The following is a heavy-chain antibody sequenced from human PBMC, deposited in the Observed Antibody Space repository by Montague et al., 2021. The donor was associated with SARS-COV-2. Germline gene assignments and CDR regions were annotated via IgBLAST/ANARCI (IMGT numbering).Heavy chain of an antibody. CDR3: ARAVSVRRAVNWFDP. CDR2: IYHSGGI. CDR1: GGSMSDYY. J-gene: IGHJ5*02. D-gene: IGHD3-10*01. Sequence: SETLSLTCTVSGGSMSDYYWAWIRQPPGKGLEWLAYIYHSGGINSNASLKSRVSMSVDTSKNQFSLKLTSVTAADTAVCYCARAVSVRRAVNWFDPWGQGTLVTVSS. V-gene: IGHV4-59*01.